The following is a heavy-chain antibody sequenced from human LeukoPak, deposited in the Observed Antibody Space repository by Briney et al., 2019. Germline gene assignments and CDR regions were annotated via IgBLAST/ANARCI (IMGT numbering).Heavy chain of an antibody. Sequence: GGSLRLSCAASGFTFSSYTMNWVRQAPGKGLEWVSSLSSGSTYIYYADSVKGRFTISRDNSKNSLYLQMNSLRTEDTALYYCAKDGEAGWNDVARDWGQGTLVTVSS. V-gene: IGHV3-21*04. CDR3: AKDGEAGWNDVARD. D-gene: IGHD1-1*01. CDR2: LSSGSTYI. J-gene: IGHJ4*02. CDR1: GFTFSSYT.